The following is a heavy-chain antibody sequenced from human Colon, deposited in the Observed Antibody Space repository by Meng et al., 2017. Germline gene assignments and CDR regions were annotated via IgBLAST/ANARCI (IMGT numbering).Heavy chain of an antibody. J-gene: IGHJ4*02. CDR1: GFTFSNYW. D-gene: IGHD3-10*01. Sequence: EVQLVESGEGLVQPGGSLRLSCAASGFTFSNYWMHWVRQAPGKGPVWVSNINTDGSSTHYAASVRGRFTISRDNAKNTLYLQMNSLRAEDTAVYYCAKDLYYGSKDYWGQGTLVAVSS. CDR2: INTDGSST. V-gene: IGHV3-74*01. CDR3: AKDLYYGSKDY.